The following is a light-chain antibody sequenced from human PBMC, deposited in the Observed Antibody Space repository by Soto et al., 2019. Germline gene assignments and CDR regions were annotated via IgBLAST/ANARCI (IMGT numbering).Light chain of an antibody. V-gene: IGKV3-11*01. CDR3: QQRRNWPRT. CDR2: DAS. Sequence: EIVLPESPAPLSLSPGERSTLSCMASQSVSSYLAWYQQKPGQAPRLLIYDASNRATGIPARFSGSGSGTDFTLTISSLEPEDFAVYYCQQRRNWPRTFGQGTKVDIK. CDR1: QSVSSY. J-gene: IGKJ1*01.